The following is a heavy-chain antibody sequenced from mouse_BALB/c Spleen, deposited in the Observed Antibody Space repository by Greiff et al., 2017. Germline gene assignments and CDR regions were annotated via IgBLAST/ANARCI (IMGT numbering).Heavy chain of an antibody. CDR1: GFAFSSYD. V-gene: IGHV5-12-1*01. CDR3: ARHKGRYDYFDY. J-gene: IGHJ2*01. CDR2: ISSGGGST. Sequence: DVKLVESGGGLVKPGGSLKLSCAASGFAFSSYDMSWVRQTPEKRLEWVAYISSGGGSTYYPDTVKGRFTISRDNAKNTLYLQMSSLKSEDTAMYYCARHKGRYDYFDYWGQGTTLTVSS. D-gene: IGHD2-14*01.